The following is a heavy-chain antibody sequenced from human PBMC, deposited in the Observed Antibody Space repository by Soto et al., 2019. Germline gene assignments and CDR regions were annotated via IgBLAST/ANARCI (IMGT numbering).Heavy chain of an antibody. D-gene: IGHD2-15*01. Sequence: QVQLVQSGAEVKKPGSSVKVSCKASGGTFSSYAISWVRQAPGQVLEWMGGIIPIFGTANYAQKFQGRVTITADESTSTAYMELSSLRSEDTAVYYCASSPGGYCSGGSCYSSDYWGQGTLVTVSS. CDR1: GGTFSSYA. CDR3: ASSPGGYCSGGSCYSSDY. CDR2: IIPIFGTA. V-gene: IGHV1-69*01. J-gene: IGHJ4*02.